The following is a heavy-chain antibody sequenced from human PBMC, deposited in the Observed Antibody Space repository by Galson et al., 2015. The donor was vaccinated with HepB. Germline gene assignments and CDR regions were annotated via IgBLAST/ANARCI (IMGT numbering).Heavy chain of an antibody. CDR1: GGTFSSYA. J-gene: IGHJ4*02. Sequence: SVKVSCKASGGTFSSYAISWVRQAPGQGLEWIGGIIPIFGTANYAQKFQGRVTITADESTSTAYMELSSLRSEDTAVYYCARVSEPTVGSEHGRYFDYWGQGTLVTVSS. D-gene: IGHD4-11*01. CDR2: IIPIFGTA. CDR3: ARVSEPTVGSEHGRYFDY. V-gene: IGHV1-69*13.